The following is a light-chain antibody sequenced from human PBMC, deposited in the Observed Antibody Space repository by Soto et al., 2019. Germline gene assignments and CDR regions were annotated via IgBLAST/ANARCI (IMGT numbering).Light chain of an antibody. CDR1: QGIDNS. CDR2: AAS. Sequence: DIQMTQSPSSLSASVGDGVTFTCRASQGIDNSLAWFQQKPGKAPKPLIYAASNLQSGVPSRFSGGGSGTEFTLTISSLQPDDFAIYYCQQHKTYPITFGQGTRLEIK. J-gene: IGKJ5*01. CDR3: QQHKTYPIT. V-gene: IGKV1-16*01.